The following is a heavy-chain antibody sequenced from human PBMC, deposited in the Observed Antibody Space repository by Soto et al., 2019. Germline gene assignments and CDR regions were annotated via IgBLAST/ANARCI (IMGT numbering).Heavy chain of an antibody. CDR3: ARDRQGGPDI. CDR2: IRNKRYFYST. CDR1: GFTFSDYY. J-gene: IGHJ3*02. V-gene: IGHV3-72*01. D-gene: IGHD2-15*01. Sequence: HPGGSLRLSCAASGFTFSDYYMDWVRQAPGKGLEWVGRIRNKRYFYSTQDAASVKGRFTISRDDAKNSLYLQMNSLKTEDTAVYYCARDRQGGPDIWGQGTMVTVSS.